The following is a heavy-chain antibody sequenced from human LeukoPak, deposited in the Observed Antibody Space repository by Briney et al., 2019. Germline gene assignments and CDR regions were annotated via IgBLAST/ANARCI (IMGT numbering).Heavy chain of an antibody. Sequence: EGSLRLSCAASGFTFSSYEMNWVRQAPGKGLEWVSYITTSGRTIYYADSVKGRFTISRDNAKNSLYLQMNSLRAEDTAVYYCARGEDYGTNSFDYWGQGTLVTVSS. CDR2: ITTSGRTI. CDR3: ARGEDYGTNSFDY. V-gene: IGHV3-48*03. CDR1: GFTFSSYE. D-gene: IGHD4-17*01. J-gene: IGHJ4*02.